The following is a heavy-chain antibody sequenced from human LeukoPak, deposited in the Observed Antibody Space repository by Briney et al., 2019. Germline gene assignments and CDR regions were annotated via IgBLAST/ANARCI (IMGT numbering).Heavy chain of an antibody. V-gene: IGHV1-46*01. D-gene: IGHD3-16*01. Sequence: ASVKVSCKASGYTFTGYYMHWVRQAPGQGLEWMGIINPSGGSTSYAQKFQGRVTMTRDTSTSTVYMELSSLRSEDTAVYYCARGLRFFRLGQNFPGCYWGQGTLVTVSS. CDR1: GYTFTGYY. CDR2: INPSGGST. J-gene: IGHJ4*02. CDR3: ARGLRFFRLGQNFPGCY.